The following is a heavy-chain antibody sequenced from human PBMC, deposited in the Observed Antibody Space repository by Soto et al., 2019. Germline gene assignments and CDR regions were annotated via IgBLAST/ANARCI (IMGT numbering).Heavy chain of an antibody. J-gene: IGHJ4*02. CDR3: LRGNSGYGNFDY. D-gene: IGHD5-12*01. V-gene: IGHV3-74*01. CDR1: GFTFSSYW. Sequence: LRLSCAASGFTFSSYWMHWVRQAPGKGLVWVSRIKGDGSETNYADSVKGRFTISRDNAKNTLYLQLNSLRAEDTAVYYCLRGNSGYGNFDYWGQGTRVTVSS. CDR2: IKGDGSET.